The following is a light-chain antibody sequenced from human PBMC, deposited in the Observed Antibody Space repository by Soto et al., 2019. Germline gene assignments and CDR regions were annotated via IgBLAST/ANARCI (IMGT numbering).Light chain of an antibody. J-gene: IGKJ5*01. CDR1: QDIRYY. CDR2: DAS. CDR3: QQYDSRPIT. Sequence: DIHMTQSPSSLSASVLDRVTITCQASQDIRYYLNWFQQKPGKAPKVLIYDASRLETGVPSRFSGSGSGTHFSLAISSLQPEDIATYYCQQYDSRPITFGQGTRLEI. V-gene: IGKV1-33*01.